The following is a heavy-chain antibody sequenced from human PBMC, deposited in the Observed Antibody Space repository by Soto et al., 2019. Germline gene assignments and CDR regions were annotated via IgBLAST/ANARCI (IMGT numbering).Heavy chain of an antibody. Sequence: GGSLRLSCAASGFTFSDYYMSWIRQAPGKGLEWVSYISSSGSTIYYADSVKGRFTISRDNAKNSLYLQMNSLRAEDAAVDYCGGQYDFWSGYYDYWGQGTLVTVSS. J-gene: IGHJ4*02. CDR3: GGQYDFWSGYYDY. CDR1: GFTFSDYY. D-gene: IGHD3-3*01. CDR2: ISSSGSTI. V-gene: IGHV3-11*01.